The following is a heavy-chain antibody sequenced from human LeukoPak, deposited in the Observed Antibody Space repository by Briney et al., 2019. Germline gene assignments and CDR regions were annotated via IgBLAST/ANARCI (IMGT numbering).Heavy chain of an antibody. CDR2: IKQDGSEK. CDR3: ASCGMVRGVIYGDFDY. J-gene: IGHJ4*02. V-gene: IGHV3-7*01. CDR1: GFTFSSYW. Sequence: PGGSLRLSCAASGFTFSSYWMSWVRQAPGKGLEWVANIKQDGSEKYYVDSVKGRFTISGDNAKNSLYLQMNSLRAEDTAVYYCASCGMVRGVIYGDFDYWGQGTLVTVSS. D-gene: IGHD3-10*01.